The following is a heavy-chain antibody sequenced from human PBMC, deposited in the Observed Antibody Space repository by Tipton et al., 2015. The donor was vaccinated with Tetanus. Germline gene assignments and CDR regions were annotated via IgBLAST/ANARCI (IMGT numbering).Heavy chain of an antibody. D-gene: IGHD2-21*02. Sequence: SLRLSCAASGFTFSDYSMNWVRQTPGKGLEWVSYISGSSNYIYYTDSVKGRFTISRAKAKNTLYLQMNSLRADDACVYFCARVHTPGLLGRCPVYFWGQGTLFTVSS. CDR1: GFTFSDYS. CDR3: ARVHTPGLLGRCPVYF. J-gene: IGHJ4*02. V-gene: IGHV3-21*01. CDR2: ISGSSNYI.